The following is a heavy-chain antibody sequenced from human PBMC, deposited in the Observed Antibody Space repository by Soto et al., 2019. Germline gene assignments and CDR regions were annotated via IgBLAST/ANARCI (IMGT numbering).Heavy chain of an antibody. D-gene: IGHD4-4*01. J-gene: IGHJ4*02. CDR1: GCTFSSYS. V-gene: IGHV1-69*19. Sequence: QVQLVQSVAEVKKPGSSVKVSCKASGCTFSSYSINWVRQAPGQGLEWMGEIIPIFGTANYAQKFQGRVTITADSSTRTAYMGLSSLRSESTAVYYCARAGGSNYVGIDYWCQGALVTVSS. CDR3: ARAGGSNYVGIDY. CDR2: IIPIFGTA.